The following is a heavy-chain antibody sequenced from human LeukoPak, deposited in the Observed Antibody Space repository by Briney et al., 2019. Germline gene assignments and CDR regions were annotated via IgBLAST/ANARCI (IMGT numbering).Heavy chain of an antibody. CDR3: ARDDPDYSSFDP. Sequence: GASVKVSCKASGGTFSSYTISWGRQAPGQGREWMGRIIPILGIANYAQKYQGRVTITADKSTSTAYMELSSLRSEDTAVYYCARDDPDYSSFDPWGQGTLVTVSS. CDR2: IIPILGIA. V-gene: IGHV1-69*04. J-gene: IGHJ5*02. D-gene: IGHD4-11*01. CDR1: GGTFSSYT.